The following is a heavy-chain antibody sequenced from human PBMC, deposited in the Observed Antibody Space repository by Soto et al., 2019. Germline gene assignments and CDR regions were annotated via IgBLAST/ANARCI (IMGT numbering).Heavy chain of an antibody. CDR3: ARDSLPPYDSSGYLLGFDY. D-gene: IGHD3-22*01. Sequence: QVRLVQSGAEVKKPGSSVKVSCKASGGTFSSYAISWVRQAPGQGLEWMGGIIPIFGTANYAQKFQGRVTITADESTSTAYMELSSLRSEDTAVYYCARDSLPPYDSSGYLLGFDYWGQGTLVTVSS. CDR2: IIPIFGTA. V-gene: IGHV1-69*12. CDR1: GGTFSSYA. J-gene: IGHJ4*02.